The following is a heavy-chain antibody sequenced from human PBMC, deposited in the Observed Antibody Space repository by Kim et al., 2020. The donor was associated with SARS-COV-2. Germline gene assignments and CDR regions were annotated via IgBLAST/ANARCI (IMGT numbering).Heavy chain of an antibody. CDR1: GFTFSSYS. J-gene: IGHJ6*02. D-gene: IGHD2-15*01. CDR2: ISSSSSYI. V-gene: IGHV3-21*01. CDR3: ASRRYCSGGSCPPFYYYYGMDV. Sequence: GGSLRLSCAASGFTFSSYSMNWVRQAPGKGLEWVSSISSSSSYIYYADSVKGRFTISRDNAKNSLYLQMNSLRAEDTAVYYCASRRYCSGGSCPPFYYYYGMDVWGQGTTVTVSS.